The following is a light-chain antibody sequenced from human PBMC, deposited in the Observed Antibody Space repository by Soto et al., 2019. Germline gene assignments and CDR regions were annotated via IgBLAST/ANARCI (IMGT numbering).Light chain of an antibody. J-gene: IGKJ4*01. CDR3: LQYNHYPLT. CDR2: KAS. Sequence: DIQMTQSPSTLSAPVGDRVTLTCRASQSINSWLAWNQQRPGKGPKLLIHKASIFEGGGPSRFSGSASGTEFTLTISSLQPDDFATYYCLQYNHYPLTFGGGTKVEI. V-gene: IGKV1-5*03. CDR1: QSINSW.